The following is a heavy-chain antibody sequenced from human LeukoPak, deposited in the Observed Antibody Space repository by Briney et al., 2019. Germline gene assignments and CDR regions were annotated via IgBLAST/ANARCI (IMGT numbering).Heavy chain of an antibody. D-gene: IGHD2-21*01. CDR3: VRDEALWRLDY. Sequence: GGSLTLSCAASGFTFSNHWMHWVRKTPGKGLVWVSRINERGRDTMYADSVEGRFTISRDNAKNTVYLQMNSLRAEDTGVYYCVRDEALWRLDYWGQGTLVTVSS. CDR1: GFTFSNHW. J-gene: IGHJ4*02. V-gene: IGHV3-74*03. CDR2: INERGRDT.